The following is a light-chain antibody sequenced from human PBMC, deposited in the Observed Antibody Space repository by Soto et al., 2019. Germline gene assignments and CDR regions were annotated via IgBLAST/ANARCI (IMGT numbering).Light chain of an antibody. V-gene: IGKV3-11*01. J-gene: IGKJ1*01. CDR1: QSISSY. Sequence: EIVLTQSPATLSLSPGERATLSCRASQSISSYLAWYQQKPGQAPRLLIYDASNRATGIPARFSGSGSGTDFTLTIRRLEPEDFAVYYCKQYGRSPWTFGQGTKVDIK. CDR3: KQYGRSPWT. CDR2: DAS.